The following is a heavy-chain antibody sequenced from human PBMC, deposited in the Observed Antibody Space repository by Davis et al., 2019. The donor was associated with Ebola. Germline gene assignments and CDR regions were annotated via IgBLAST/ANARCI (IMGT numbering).Heavy chain of an antibody. CDR1: GFAFSNHW. D-gene: IGHD6-13*01. CDR2: IDNDGGST. V-gene: IGHV3-74*01. Sequence: GESLKTSCAASGFAFSNHWIHWVRQGPGKGLVWVSRIDNDGGSTNYADSVKGRFTISRDNAKNSLYLQMNSLRAEDTALYYCAAAGIAAAGTGLSLNWFDPWGQGTLVTVSS. J-gene: IGHJ5*02. CDR3: AAAGIAAAGTGLSLNWFDP.